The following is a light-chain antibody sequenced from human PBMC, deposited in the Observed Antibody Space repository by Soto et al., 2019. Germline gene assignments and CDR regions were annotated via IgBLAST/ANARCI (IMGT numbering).Light chain of an antibody. CDR3: QQYNS. J-gene: IGKJ4*01. Sequence: IHMSKSPATVSASVGDRVSITCRASQSISSWLAWYQQKPGKAPKLLIYDASSLESGVPSRFSGSGSGTEFTLTISSLQPDDFATYSCQQYNSFGGVTNVDIK. V-gene: IGKV1-5*01. CDR1: QSISSW. CDR2: DAS.